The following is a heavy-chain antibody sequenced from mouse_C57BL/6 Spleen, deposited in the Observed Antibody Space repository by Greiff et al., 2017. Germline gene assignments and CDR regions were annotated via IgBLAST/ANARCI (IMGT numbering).Heavy chain of an antibody. J-gene: IGHJ1*03. CDR2: ISSGGSYT. Sequence: DVKLVESGGDLVKPGGSLKLSCAASGFTFSSYGMSWVRQTPDKRLEWVATISSGGSYTYYPDSVKGRFTISRDNAKNTLYLQMSSLKSEDTAMYYCARDPGYYVRHFGVWGTGTTVTVAS. V-gene: IGHV5-6*02. CDR1: GFTFSSYG. CDR3: ARDPGYYVRHFGV. D-gene: IGHD2-3*01.